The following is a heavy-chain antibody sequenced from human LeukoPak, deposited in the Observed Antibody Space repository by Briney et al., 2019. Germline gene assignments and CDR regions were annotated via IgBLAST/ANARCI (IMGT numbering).Heavy chain of an antibody. D-gene: IGHD3-10*01. CDR3: ARLRAMVRGDTYYFDY. Sequence: SETLSLTCTVSGGSISSSSYYWGWIRQPPGKGLEWIGSIYYSGSTYYNPSLKSRVTISVDTSKNQFSLKLSSVTAADTAVYYCARLRAMVRGDTYYFDYWGQGTLVTVS. CDR1: GGSISSSSYY. J-gene: IGHJ4*02. V-gene: IGHV4-39*01. CDR2: IYYSGST.